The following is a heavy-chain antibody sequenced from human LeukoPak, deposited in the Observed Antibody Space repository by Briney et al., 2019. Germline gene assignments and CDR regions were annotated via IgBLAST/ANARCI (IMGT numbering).Heavy chain of an antibody. Sequence: PGGSLRLSCKASGFAFSSYAMSWVRQAPGVGLEWVSAIDGGGGRTWHADSVRGRFTISRDNSKNTLFMQMNSLRAEDTAVYYCAKDFYGSSGSRYDYWGQGTLVTVSS. CDR3: AKDFYGSSGSRYDY. V-gene: IGHV3-23*01. CDR1: GFAFSSYA. J-gene: IGHJ4*02. CDR2: IDGGGGRT. D-gene: IGHD3-22*01.